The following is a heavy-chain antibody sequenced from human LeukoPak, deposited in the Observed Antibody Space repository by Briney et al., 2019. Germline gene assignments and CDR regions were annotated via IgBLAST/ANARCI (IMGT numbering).Heavy chain of an antibody. J-gene: IGHJ5*02. Sequence: ASVKVSCKASGGTFSSYAISWVRQAPGQGLEWMGRIIPILGIANYAQKFQGRVTITADKSTSTAYMELSSLRSEDTAVYYCARDPGSGGYFLVGGWFDPWGQGTLVTVSS. CDR3: ARDPGSGGYFLVGGWFDP. D-gene: IGHD3-22*01. CDR1: GGTFSSYA. V-gene: IGHV1-69*04. CDR2: IIPILGIA.